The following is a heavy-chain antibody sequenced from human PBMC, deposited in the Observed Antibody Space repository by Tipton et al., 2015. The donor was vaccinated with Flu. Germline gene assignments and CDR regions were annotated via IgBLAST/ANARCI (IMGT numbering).Heavy chain of an antibody. CDR3: ARDFHPTSNWFDP. CDR2: IYYSGST. CDR1: GGSINSYNYY. V-gene: IGHV4-39*07. J-gene: IGHJ5*02. Sequence: TLSLTCTVSGGSINSYNYYWGWIRQPPGKGLECIGNIYYSGSTYYNPSLKSRVTISLDTSKNQFSLRMNSVTAADSATYYCARDFHPTSNWFDPWGQGTQVTVSS.